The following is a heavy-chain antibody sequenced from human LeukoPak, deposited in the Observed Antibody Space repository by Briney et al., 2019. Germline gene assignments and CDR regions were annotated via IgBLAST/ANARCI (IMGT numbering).Heavy chain of an antibody. CDR1: GFTFSSYS. D-gene: IGHD6-19*01. Sequence: GGSLRLSCAASGFTFSSYSMNWVRQAPGKGLEWVSSISSSSSYIYYADSVKGRFTISRDNAKNSLYLQMNSLRAEDTAVYYCARDWGGYSSGWYFDYWGQGTLVTVSS. CDR3: ARDWGGYSSGWYFDY. V-gene: IGHV3-21*01. J-gene: IGHJ4*02. CDR2: ISSSSSYI.